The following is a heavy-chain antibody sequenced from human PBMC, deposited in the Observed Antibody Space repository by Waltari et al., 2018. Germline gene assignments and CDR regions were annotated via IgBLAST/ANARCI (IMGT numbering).Heavy chain of an antibody. D-gene: IGHD6-13*01. CDR3: ARGGAAAGNFNY. CDR1: GGSVSSGGYY. J-gene: IGHJ4*02. Sequence: QVQLQESGPGLAKPSQTLCLTCPVSGGSVSSGGYYWSWIRQHPGKGLEWIGYIYYNGSTYYNPSLKSRVTILEGTSKNQFSLKLTSVTAADTAVYYCARGGAAAGNFNYWGQGTLVTVSS. V-gene: IGHV4-31*03. CDR2: IYYNGST.